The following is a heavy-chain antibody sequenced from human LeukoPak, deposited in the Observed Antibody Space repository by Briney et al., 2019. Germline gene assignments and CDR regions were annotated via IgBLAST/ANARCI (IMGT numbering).Heavy chain of an antibody. CDR1: GGSISSSGYY. Sequence: SETLSLTCTVSGGSISSSGYYWGWIRQPPGKGLEWIGSIYYSGSTYYSPSLKSRVTISMDTSKNQFSLKLTSVTAADTAMYFCARDPGPAGITAAAHWGQGTLVTVSS. CDR3: ARDPGPAGITAAAH. J-gene: IGHJ4*02. D-gene: IGHD6-13*01. CDR2: IYYSGST. V-gene: IGHV4-39*07.